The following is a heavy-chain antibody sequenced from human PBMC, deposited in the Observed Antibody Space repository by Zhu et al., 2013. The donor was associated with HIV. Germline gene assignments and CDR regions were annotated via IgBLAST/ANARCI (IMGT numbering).Heavy chain of an antibody. CDR1: GGTFSSYT. J-gene: IGHJ6*02. D-gene: IGHD3-22*01. V-gene: IGHV1-69*02. CDR3: ASTPNYYDSSGYYGMDV. Sequence: QVQLVQSGAEVKKPGSSVKVSCKASGGTFSSYTISWVRQAPGQGLEWMGRIIPILGIANYAQKFQGRVTITADKSTSTAYMELSSLRSEDTAVYYCASTPNYYDSSGYYGMDVWGQGTTVTVSS. CDR2: IIPILGIA.